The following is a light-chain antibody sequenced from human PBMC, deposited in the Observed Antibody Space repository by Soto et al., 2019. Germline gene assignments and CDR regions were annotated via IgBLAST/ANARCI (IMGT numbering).Light chain of an antibody. CDR2: GAS. CDR3: QQYHSSPIT. CDR1: QSFSSSY. J-gene: IGKJ5*01. Sequence: ENVLTQSPGTLSLSPGERATLSCRASQSFSSSYLAWYQQKPGQAPRLLIYGASIRATGIPDRFSGSGSGTDFTLTISGLEPEDFAVYYCQQYHSSPITFGQGTRLEIK. V-gene: IGKV3-20*01.